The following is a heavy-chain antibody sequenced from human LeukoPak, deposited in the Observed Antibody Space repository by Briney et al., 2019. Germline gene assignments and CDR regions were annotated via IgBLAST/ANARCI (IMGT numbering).Heavy chain of an antibody. CDR3: AKGTVVVPAAFDY. D-gene: IGHD2-2*01. J-gene: IGHJ4*02. Sequence: PGGSLRLSCAASGFTFSGSAMHWVRQASGKGLEWVGRIRSKANSYATAYAASVKGRFTISRDDSKNTAYLQMNSLKTEDTAVYYCAKGTVVVPAAFDYWGQGTLVTVSS. CDR2: IRSKANSYAT. V-gene: IGHV3-73*01. CDR1: GFTFSGSA.